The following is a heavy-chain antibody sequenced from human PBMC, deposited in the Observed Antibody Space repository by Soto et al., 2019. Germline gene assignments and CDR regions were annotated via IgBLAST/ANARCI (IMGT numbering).Heavy chain of an antibody. CDR3: ARHPYDFWSGYYTATPPDY. D-gene: IGHD3-3*01. CDR2: VYYSGST. J-gene: IGHJ4*02. Sequence: SETLSLTCTVSGGSVSSSSYYWGWVRQPPGKGLEWIGSVYYSGSTYYNPSLESRVTISVDTSKNQFSLKLSSVTAADTAVYYCARHPYDFWSGYYTATPPDYWGQGTLVTVSS. CDR1: GGSVSSSSYY. V-gene: IGHV4-39*01.